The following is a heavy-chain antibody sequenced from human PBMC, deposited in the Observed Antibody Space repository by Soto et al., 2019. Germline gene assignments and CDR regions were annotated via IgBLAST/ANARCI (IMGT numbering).Heavy chain of an antibody. CDR3: AKGVYSNYVPLDY. D-gene: IGHD4-4*01. V-gene: IGHV3-23*01. CDR2: ISGSGGST. CDR1: GFTFSSYS. J-gene: IGHJ4*02. Sequence: LRLSCAASGFTFSSYSMSWVRQAPGKGLEWVPAISGSGGSTYYADSVKGRFTISRDNSKNTLYLQMNSLRAEDTAVYYCAKGVYSNYVPLDYWGQGTLVTVSS.